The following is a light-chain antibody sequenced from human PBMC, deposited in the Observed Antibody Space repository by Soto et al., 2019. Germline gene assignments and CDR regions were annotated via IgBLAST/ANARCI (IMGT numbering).Light chain of an antibody. V-gene: IGLV2-8*01. J-gene: IGLJ1*01. CDR3: SAHGGTNPYV. CDR2: DVN. CDR1: ASDIGGYTF. Sequence: QSVLTQPPSASGSPGQSVAISCTGTASDIGGYTFVSWYQQHQGKAPKLLIYDVNKRPSGVPDRFSGSKSGNTASLTVSGLQAEDEADYYCSAHGGTNPYVFGTGTKLTVL.